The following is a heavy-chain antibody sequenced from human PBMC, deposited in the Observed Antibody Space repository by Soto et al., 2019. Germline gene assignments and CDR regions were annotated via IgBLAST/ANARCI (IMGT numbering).Heavy chain of an antibody. CDR2: ISASGGGT. CDR1: GFTFGNYV. J-gene: IGHJ3*01. Sequence: QMLESGGGLVQPGGSLRLSCAASGFTFGNYVVTWVRQAPGRGLEWVSAISASGGGTSYADSVRGRFTISRDNYKNTLYLEMNSLRAEDTALYFCAKDPNGDYLGAFDCWGRGTMVIVSS. V-gene: IGHV3-23*01. D-gene: IGHD4-17*01. CDR3: AKDPNGDYLGAFDC.